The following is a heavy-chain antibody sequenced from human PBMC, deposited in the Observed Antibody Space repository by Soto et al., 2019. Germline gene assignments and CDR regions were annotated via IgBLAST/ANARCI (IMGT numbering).Heavy chain of an antibody. V-gene: IGHV3-23*01. CDR2: ISGIGSTT. CDR1: GLTFSGYG. D-gene: IGHD4-4*01. CDR3: VTRSRGLQSSPPRLDS. J-gene: IGHJ4*02. Sequence: EVQLLESGGGLVQPGGSLRLSCAASGLTFSGYGMSWVRQAPGTGLEWVSAISGIGSTTYYADSVKGRFTISRDDSKNILFLQMNSLRAEDTAVYYCVTRSRGLQSSPPRLDSWGQGTLVTVPS.